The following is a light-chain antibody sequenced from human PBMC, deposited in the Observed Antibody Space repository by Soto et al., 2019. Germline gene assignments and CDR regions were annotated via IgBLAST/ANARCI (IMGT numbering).Light chain of an antibody. CDR2: NNN. V-gene: IGLV1-44*01. CDR1: SSNIGSNT. CDR3: AAWDDSLNGPGV. J-gene: IGLJ3*02. Sequence: QSMLTQPPSASGTPGQRVTISCSGSSSNIGSNTVNWYQQLPGTAPKLLIYNNNQRPSGVPDRFSGSKSGTSASLAISGLQSEDEADYYCAAWDDSLNGPGVFGGGTKLTVL.